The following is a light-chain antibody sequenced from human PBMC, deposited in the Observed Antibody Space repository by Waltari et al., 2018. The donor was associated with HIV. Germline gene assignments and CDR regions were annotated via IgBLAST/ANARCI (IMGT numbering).Light chain of an antibody. V-gene: IGLV1-44*01. Sequence: QSMVTQPPSASGTPGQGVTISCSGTSSNIGLHPVDRYQHVPGTAPKLLIYSNNQRPSVVPDRFSGSKSGTSASLAISGLQSEDEADYYCAVWDRGLTGLVFGGGTKLTVL. J-gene: IGLJ2*01. CDR3: AVWDRGLTGLV. CDR1: SSNIGLHP. CDR2: SNN.